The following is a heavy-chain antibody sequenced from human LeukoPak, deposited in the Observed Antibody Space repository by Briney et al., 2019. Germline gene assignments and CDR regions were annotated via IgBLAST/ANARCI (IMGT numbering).Heavy chain of an antibody. CDR1: GGSISSGGYS. CDR3: ARTTVTTYAAFDI. CDR2: IYYSGST. D-gene: IGHD4-17*01. Sequence: PSETLSLTCTVSGGSISSGGYSWSWIRQHPGKGLEWIGYIYYSGSTYYNPSLKSRVTISVDTSKNQFSLKLSSVTAADTAVHYCARTTVTTYAAFDIWGQGTMVTVSS. J-gene: IGHJ3*02. V-gene: IGHV4-31*03.